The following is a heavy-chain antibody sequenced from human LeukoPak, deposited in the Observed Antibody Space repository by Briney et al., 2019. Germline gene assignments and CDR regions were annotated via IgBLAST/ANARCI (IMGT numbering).Heavy chain of an antibody. CDR3: ARGGGLDV. Sequence: GGSLRLSCVASDFTFSSYTMIWVRQAPGKALEWVSVIGTRGDGIHYADSVKGRFTISRDDSKNTLYLQMNSLRAEDTAVYFCARGGGLDVWGQGATVTVSS. CDR2: IGTRGDGI. CDR1: DFTFSSYT. J-gene: IGHJ6*02. D-gene: IGHD3-16*01. V-gene: IGHV3-23*01.